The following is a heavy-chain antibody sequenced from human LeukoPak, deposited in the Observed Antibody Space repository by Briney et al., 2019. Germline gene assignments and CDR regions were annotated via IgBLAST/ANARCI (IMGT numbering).Heavy chain of an antibody. D-gene: IGHD2-15*01. V-gene: IGHV3-21*01. Sequence: GGSLRLSCVASGFTFSSYSMNWVRQAPGEGLEWVSSISGSSSYIYYADSVKGRFTISRHNAKNSVYLQMNSLRPEDTAVYFCARDQGPYCSGGSCSLFDYWGQGTLVTVSS. CDR2: ISGSSSYI. CDR1: GFTFSSYS. CDR3: ARDQGPYCSGGSCSLFDY. J-gene: IGHJ4*02.